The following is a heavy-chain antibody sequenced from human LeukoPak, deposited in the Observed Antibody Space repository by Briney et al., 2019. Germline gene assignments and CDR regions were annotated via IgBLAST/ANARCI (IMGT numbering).Heavy chain of an antibody. V-gene: IGHV4-39*07. CDR2: IYYSGST. CDR3: ARDGEMATIENYFEY. D-gene: IGHD5-24*01. J-gene: IGHJ4*02. Sequence: SETLSLTCTVSAGAISSSSYYWGWIRQPPGEGLEWIGSIYYSGSTHYNPSLQSRVTISVDTSKNQFSLKLSSVTAADTAVYYCARDGEMATIENYFEYWGQGTLVTVSS. CDR1: AGAISSSSYY.